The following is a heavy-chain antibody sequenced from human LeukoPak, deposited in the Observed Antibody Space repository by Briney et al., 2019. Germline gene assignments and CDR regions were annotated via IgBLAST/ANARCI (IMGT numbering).Heavy chain of an antibody. CDR2: FCGSGGST. V-gene: IGHV3-23*01. CDR1: GFTFSSYS. J-gene: IGHJ3*02. D-gene: IGHD1-26*01. Sequence: GVSLRLSCAATGFTFSSYSMSWVRQTPGKTLEWVSSFCGSGGSTYYADSVKGRFTISRDNSKNTLYLQMNSLRAEDTAVYYCAKVVVGAMYSQGPLGAFDIWGQGTMVTVSS. CDR3: AKVVVGAMYSQGPLGAFDI.